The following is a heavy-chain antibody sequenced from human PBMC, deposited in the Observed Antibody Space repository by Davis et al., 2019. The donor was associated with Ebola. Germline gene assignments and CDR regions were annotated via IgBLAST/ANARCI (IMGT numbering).Heavy chain of an antibody. Sequence: GGSLRLSCAASGFTFSSYGMHWVRQAPGKGLEWVAVISYDGSNKYYADSVKGRFTISRDNSKNTLYLQMNSLRAEDTAVYFCARGLGDYLLYGVGYYYYAMDVWGQGTTVTVSS. J-gene: IGHJ6*02. V-gene: IGHV3-30*03. D-gene: IGHD4-17*01. CDR3: ARGLGDYLLYGVGYYYYAMDV. CDR2: ISYDGSNK. CDR1: GFTFSSYG.